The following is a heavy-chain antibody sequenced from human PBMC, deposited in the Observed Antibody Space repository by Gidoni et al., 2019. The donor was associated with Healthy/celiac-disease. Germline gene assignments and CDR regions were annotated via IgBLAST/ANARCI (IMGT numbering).Heavy chain of an antibody. D-gene: IGHD1-26*01. V-gene: IGHV4-34*01. J-gene: IGHJ4*02. CDR3: ARGSGGPTHSGGYFDY. CDR2: INHSGST. CDR1: GGSFSGYY. Sequence: QVQLQQWGAGLLKPSETLSLTCAVYGGSFSGYYWSWIRQPPGKGLEWIGEINHSGSTNYNPSLKSRVTISVDTSKNQFSLKLSSVTAADTAVYYCARGSGGPTHSGGYFDYWGQGTLVTVSS.